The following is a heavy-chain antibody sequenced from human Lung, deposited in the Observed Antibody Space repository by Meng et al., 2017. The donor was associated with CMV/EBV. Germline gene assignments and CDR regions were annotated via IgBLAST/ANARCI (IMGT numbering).Heavy chain of an antibody. V-gene: IGHV1-3*01. CDR1: GYSSSPYA. CDR3: ARTGCSSSSYYDY. J-gene: IGHJ4*02. D-gene: IGHD2-2*01. CDR2: INAGNGNT. Sequence: QFVPSGAEVQKSGASMQGSGKAFGYSSSPYALHWVRQAPGQRLEWMGWINAGNGNTKYSEKFQSRVTITRDTAASTAYMELSSLRSEDTAVYYCARTGCSSSSYYDYWGQGTLVTVSS.